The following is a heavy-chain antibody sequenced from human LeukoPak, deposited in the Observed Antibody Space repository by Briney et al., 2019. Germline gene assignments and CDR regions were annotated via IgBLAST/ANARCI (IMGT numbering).Heavy chain of an antibody. V-gene: IGHV4-59*12. CDR1: GGSIGSYY. D-gene: IGHD2-15*01. J-gene: IGHJ3*02. CDR3: ARGDYCSGGSCYSRAFDI. CDR2: IYYSGST. Sequence: SETLSLTCTVSGGSIGSYYWSWIRQPPGKGLEWIGYIYYSGSTNYNPSLKSRVTMSVDTSKNQFSLKLSSVTAADTAVYYCARGDYCSGGSCYSRAFDIWGQGTMVTVSS.